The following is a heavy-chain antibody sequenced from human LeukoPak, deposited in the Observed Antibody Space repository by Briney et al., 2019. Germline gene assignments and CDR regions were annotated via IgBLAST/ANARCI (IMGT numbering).Heavy chain of an antibody. Sequence: GGSLRLSCAASGFTFSSYAMTWVRQAPGKGLEWLSGISASGGSTYSADSVKGRFTISRDNSKNTLYLQMNNLRAEDTAVYYCARATVTRWFDPWGQGTLVTVSS. V-gene: IGHV3-23*01. CDR1: GFTFSSYA. J-gene: IGHJ5*02. D-gene: IGHD4-17*01. CDR3: ARATVTRWFDP. CDR2: ISASGGST.